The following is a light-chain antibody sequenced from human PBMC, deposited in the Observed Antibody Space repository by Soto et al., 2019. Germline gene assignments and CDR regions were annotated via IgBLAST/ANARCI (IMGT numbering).Light chain of an antibody. CDR2: DVN. CDR3: CSYAGNYTWV. V-gene: IGLV2-11*01. J-gene: IGLJ3*02. CDR1: SSDVGGYNY. Sequence: QSALTQPRSVSGSPGQSVTVSCTGTSSDVGGYNYVSWSQQHPGKAPKLIIFDVNQRPSGVPDRFSGSKFGNTASLTISGLQAEDEADYYCCSYAGNYTWVFGGGTKVTVL.